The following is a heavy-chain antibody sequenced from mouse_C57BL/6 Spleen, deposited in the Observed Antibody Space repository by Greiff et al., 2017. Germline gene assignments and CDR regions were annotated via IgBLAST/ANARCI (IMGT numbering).Heavy chain of an antibody. V-gene: IGHV1-52*01. D-gene: IGHD2-4*01. Sequence: QVQLQQSGAELVRPGSSVKLSCKASGYTFTSYWMHWVKQRPIQGLEWIGNIDPSDSETHYNQKFKDKATLTVDKSSSTAYMQLSSLTSEDSAVYYCARRGEDYGLDYWGQGTTLTVSS. CDR3: ARRGEDYGLDY. CDR2: IDPSDSET. J-gene: IGHJ2*01. CDR1: GYTFTSYW.